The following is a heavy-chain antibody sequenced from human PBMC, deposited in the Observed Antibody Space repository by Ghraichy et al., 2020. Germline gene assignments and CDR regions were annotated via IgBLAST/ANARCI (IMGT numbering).Heavy chain of an antibody. D-gene: IGHD6-13*01. J-gene: IGHJ3*02. CDR1: GFTFSNYP. CDR3: TRGRISSWHRPYGFEI. CDR2: ISGTSSTI. Sequence: GSLRLSCAASGFTFSNYPLNWVRQAPGKGLEWVSYISGTSSTIYYADSVKGRFTISRDNAKNSLYLQMNSLRDDDTAVYYCTRGRISSWHRPYGFEIWGQGTMVTVSS. V-gene: IGHV3-48*02.